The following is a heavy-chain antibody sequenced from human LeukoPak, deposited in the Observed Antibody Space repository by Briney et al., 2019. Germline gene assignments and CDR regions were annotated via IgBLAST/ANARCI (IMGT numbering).Heavy chain of an antibody. J-gene: IGHJ4*02. D-gene: IGHD2-21*02. CDR3: ASTASYCGFDCYSYFDY. Sequence: GGSLRLSCAASGFTFSTYAMSWVRQAPGMGLEWVSSIRFNGGLSYYADSVKGRFTISRDNSKNTLFLQMDSLRADDTAFYYCASTASYCGFDCYSYFDYWGQGILVTVSS. V-gene: IGHV3-23*01. CDR2: IRFNGGLS. CDR1: GFTFSTYA.